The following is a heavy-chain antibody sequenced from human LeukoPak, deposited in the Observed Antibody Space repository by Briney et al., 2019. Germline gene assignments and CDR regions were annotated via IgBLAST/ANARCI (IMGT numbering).Heavy chain of an antibody. CDR1: GFTFSSYA. Sequence: PGGSLRLSCAASGFTFSSYAMSWVRQAPGKGLEWVSAISGSGGSTYYADSVKGRFTISRDNSKNTLYLQMNSLRAEDTAVYYCARAITMIVVVTVFDYWGQGALVTVSS. CDR3: ARAITMIVVVTVFDY. V-gene: IGHV3-23*01. CDR2: ISGSGGST. D-gene: IGHD3-22*01. J-gene: IGHJ4*02.